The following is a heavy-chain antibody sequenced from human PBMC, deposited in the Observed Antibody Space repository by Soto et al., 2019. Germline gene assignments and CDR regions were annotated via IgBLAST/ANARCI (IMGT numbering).Heavy chain of an antibody. CDR1: VVTISTYY. CDR2: NYHSGTT. V-gene: IGHV4-59*01. D-gene: IGHD2-21*01. J-gene: IGHJ4*02. Sequence: PSETLSLTCAVSVVTISTYYWSWIRHPPGKGLEWIGYNYHSGTTNYNPSLKSRVTISVDTSKNQFSLRLTSVTAADTAIYYCVREAYIGSAHAIEHLGQGTLVNVSS. CDR3: VREAYIGSAHAIEH.